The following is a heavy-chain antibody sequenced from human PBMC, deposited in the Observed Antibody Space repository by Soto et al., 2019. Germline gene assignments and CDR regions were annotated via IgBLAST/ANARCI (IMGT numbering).Heavy chain of an antibody. Sequence: ASVKVSCKASGYTFTSYGISWVRQAPGQGLEWMGWISAYNGNTNYAQKLQGRGTMTTDTSTSTAYMELRSLRSDDTAVYYCAREHYDFWSGYYFEHWGQGTLVTVSS. J-gene: IGHJ5*02. V-gene: IGHV1-18*01. CDR3: AREHYDFWSGYYFEH. D-gene: IGHD3-3*01. CDR2: ISAYNGNT. CDR1: GYTFTSYG.